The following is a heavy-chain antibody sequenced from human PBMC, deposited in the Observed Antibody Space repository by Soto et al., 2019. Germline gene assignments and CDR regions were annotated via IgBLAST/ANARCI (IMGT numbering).Heavy chain of an antibody. V-gene: IGHV1-69*02. D-gene: IGHD5-18*01. J-gene: IGHJ4*02. CDR2: IIPILGIA. Sequence: ASVKVSCKASGGTFSSYTISWVRQAPGQGLEWMGRIIPILGIANYAQKFQGRVTITADKSTSTAYMELSSLRSEDTAVYYCRGYSYGHRGRQDFDYWGQGTLVTVSS. CDR1: GGTFSSYT. CDR3: RGYSYGHRGRQDFDY.